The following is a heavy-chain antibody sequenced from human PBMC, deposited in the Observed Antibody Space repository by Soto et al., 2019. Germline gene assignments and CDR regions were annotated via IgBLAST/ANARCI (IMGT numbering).Heavy chain of an antibody. CDR3: ARSIAAAGYQPFDY. J-gene: IGHJ4*02. CDR2: IYYSGST. CDR1: GGSISSGGYY. V-gene: IGHV4-31*03. D-gene: IGHD6-13*01. Sequence: SETLSLTCTVSGGSISSGGYYWSWIRQHPGKGLEWIGYIYYSGSTYYNPSLKSRVTTSVDTSKNQFSLKLSSVTAADTAVYYCARSIAAAGYQPFDYWGQGTLVTVSS.